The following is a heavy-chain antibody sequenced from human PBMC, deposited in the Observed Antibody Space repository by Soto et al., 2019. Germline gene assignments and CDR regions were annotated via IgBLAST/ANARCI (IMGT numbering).Heavy chain of an antibody. CDR1: GYSVSSYW. Sequence: GESLNISCKGSGYSVSSYWIGWVRQMPGKGLEWMGIIYPGDSDTRYSPSFQGQVTISADKSISTAYLQWSSLKASDTAMYYWARNRFAGRSTHYHLFYGMDGWGQGTTVTVS. J-gene: IGHJ6*02. CDR2: IYPGDSDT. V-gene: IGHV5-51*01. CDR3: ARNRFAGRSTHYHLFYGMDG.